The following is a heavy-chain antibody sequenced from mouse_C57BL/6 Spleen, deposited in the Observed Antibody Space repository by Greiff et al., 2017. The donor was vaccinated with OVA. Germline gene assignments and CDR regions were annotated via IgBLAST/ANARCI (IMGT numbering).Heavy chain of an antibody. J-gene: IGHJ3*01. V-gene: IGHV1-4*01. D-gene: IGHD3-3*01. CDR3: GRGDEGFAY. CDR2: INPSSGYT. Sequence: QVQLQQSGAELARPGASVKMSCKASGYTFTSYTMHWVKQRPGQGLEWIGYINPSSGYTKYNQKFKDKATLAADKSSSTAYMQLSSLDSEDSAVYYCGRGDEGFAYWGQGTLVTVSA. CDR1: GYTFTSYT.